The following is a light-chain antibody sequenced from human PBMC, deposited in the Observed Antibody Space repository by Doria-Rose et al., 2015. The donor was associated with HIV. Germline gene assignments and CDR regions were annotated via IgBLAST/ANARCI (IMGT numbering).Light chain of an antibody. CDR1: QSFKSTY. CDR2: DGS. Sequence: TQSPGTLSLSQGERATLSCRASQSFKSTYLAWYQQKPGQAPSLLIYDGSTTATGIPDRISASASGTDFTLTINRLEPEDFALYYCHQYGTSWTFGPGTKVEI. J-gene: IGKJ1*01. CDR3: HQYGTSWT. V-gene: IGKV3-20*01.